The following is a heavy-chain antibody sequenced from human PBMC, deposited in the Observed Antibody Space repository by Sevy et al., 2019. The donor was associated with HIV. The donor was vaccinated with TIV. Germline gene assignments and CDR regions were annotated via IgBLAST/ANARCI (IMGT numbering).Heavy chain of an antibody. D-gene: IGHD3-10*01. J-gene: IGHJ4*02. Sequence: GGSLRLSCAASGFTFSNYFMNWVRQAPGKGLEWISSISSGSSYIFYADSLKGRFTISRDNAKNSLYLHMNSLRAEDTAVYYCARRDYYGSLYYFDYWGPGTLVTVSS. CDR3: ARRDYYGSLYYFDY. V-gene: IGHV3-21*01. CDR2: ISSGSSYI. CDR1: GFTFSNYF.